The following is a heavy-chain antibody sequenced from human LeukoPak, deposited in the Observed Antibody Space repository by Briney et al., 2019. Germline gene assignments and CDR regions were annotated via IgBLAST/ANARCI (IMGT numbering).Heavy chain of an antibody. CDR1: GFTFSSYW. Sequence: GGSLRLSCAASGFTFSSYWMSWVRQAPGKGLEWVANIKQDGSEKYHVDSVKGRFTISRDNAKNSLYLQMNSLRAEDTAVYYCARSVVRCGDYSGIGIWFDPWGQGTLVTVSS. CDR3: ARSVVRCGDYSGIGIWFDP. CDR2: IKQDGSEK. V-gene: IGHV3-7*01. D-gene: IGHD2-21*02. J-gene: IGHJ5*02.